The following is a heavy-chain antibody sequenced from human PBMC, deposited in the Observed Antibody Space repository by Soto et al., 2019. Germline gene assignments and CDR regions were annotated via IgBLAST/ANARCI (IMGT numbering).Heavy chain of an antibody. CDR1: GFTFSSYW. CDR3: ARAPDYYYYMDV. V-gene: IGHV3-74*01. Sequence: GGSLRLSCAASGFTFSSYWMHWVRQAPGKGLVWVSRINSDGSSTSYADSVKGRFTISRDNAKNTLYLQMNSLRAEDTAVYYCARAPDYYYYMDVWGKGTTVTVSS. CDR2: INSDGSST. J-gene: IGHJ6*03.